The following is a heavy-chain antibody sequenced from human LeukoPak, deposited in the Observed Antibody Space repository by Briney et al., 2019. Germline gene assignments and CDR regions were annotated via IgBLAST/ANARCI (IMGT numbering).Heavy chain of an antibody. J-gene: IGHJ1*01. V-gene: IGHV3-9*01. CDR3: AKANHYDSSGYYQH. Sequence: GGSLRLSCAASGFTFDDYAMHWVRQAPGKGLEWVSGISWNSGSIGYADSVKGRFTISRDNAKNSLYLQMNSLRAEDTALYYCAKANHYDSSGYYQHWGQGTLVTVSS. CDR2: ISWNSGSI. CDR1: GFTFDDYA. D-gene: IGHD3-22*01.